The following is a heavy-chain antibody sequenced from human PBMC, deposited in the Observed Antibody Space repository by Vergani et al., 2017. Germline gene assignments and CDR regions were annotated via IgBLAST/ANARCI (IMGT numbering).Heavy chain of an antibody. CDR2: ISSSGSTI. Sequence: EVQLVESGGGLVQPGGSLRLSCAASGFTFSSYEMKWVRQAPGKGLEWVSYISSSGSTIYYADSVKGRFTISRDNAKNSLYLQMNSLRAEDTAVYYCAREYCSSTSCYTPIWDWYFDLWGRGTLVTVSS. D-gene: IGHD2-2*02. V-gene: IGHV3-48*03. CDR1: GFTFSSYE. CDR3: AREYCSSTSCYTPIWDWYFDL. J-gene: IGHJ2*01.